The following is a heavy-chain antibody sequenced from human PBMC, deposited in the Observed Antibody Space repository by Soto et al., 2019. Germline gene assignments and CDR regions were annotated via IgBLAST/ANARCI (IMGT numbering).Heavy chain of an antibody. Sequence: ASVKVSCKASGFTFTSSAVQWVRQATGQGLEWMGWMNPSSGYTGYAQKFQGRVTMTWDTSISTAYMELSSLTSADTAVYYCARFVRHQLPTIDYWGQGALVTVSS. J-gene: IGHJ4*02. V-gene: IGHV1-8*02. CDR1: GFTFTSSA. CDR2: MNPSSGYT. CDR3: ARFVRHQLPTIDY. D-gene: IGHD1-26*01.